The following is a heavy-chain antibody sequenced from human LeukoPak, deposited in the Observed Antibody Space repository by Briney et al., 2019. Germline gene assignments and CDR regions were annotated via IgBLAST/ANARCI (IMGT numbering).Heavy chain of an antibody. Sequence: GGSLKLSCAASGFTFSGSAMHWVRQSSGKGLEWVGQIDKKDKGYATATAYAASVKGRFTISRDDSINTAYLQMKSLKTEDTALYYCTRDSGTYNWFDPWGQGTLVTVSS. V-gene: IGHV3-73*01. D-gene: IGHD1-26*01. CDR3: TRDSGTYNWFDP. J-gene: IGHJ5*02. CDR2: IDKKDKGYATAT. CDR1: GFTFSGSA.